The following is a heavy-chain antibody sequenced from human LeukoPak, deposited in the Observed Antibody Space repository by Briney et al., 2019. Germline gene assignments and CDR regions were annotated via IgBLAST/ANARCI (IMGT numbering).Heavy chain of an antibody. CDR1: GDSVSGHY. CDR3: ARAPMAITTSAFPDAFHF. V-gene: IGHV4-59*02. D-gene: IGHD5-12*01. Sequence: PSETLSLTCTVSGDSVSGHYWGWIRLTPGKGLEWIGYVSYSGGTNYNPPLKRRVSISLDTSKNQFSLKLSSPAAADPAVYYCARAPMAITTSAFPDAFHFWGQGTMVTVSS. CDR2: VSYSGGT. J-gene: IGHJ3*01.